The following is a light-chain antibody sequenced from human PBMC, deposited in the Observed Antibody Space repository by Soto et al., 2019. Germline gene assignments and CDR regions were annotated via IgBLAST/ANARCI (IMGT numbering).Light chain of an antibody. Sequence: EIVLTQSPATLSFSPGERATLSCRASQSVGSYLAWYQQKPGQAPRLLIYDASNRATGIPARFSGSGSGTDFTLTISSLEPEDFAVYYCQQRSNWLLTFGGGTKVEIK. CDR3: QQRSNWLLT. CDR2: DAS. J-gene: IGKJ4*01. V-gene: IGKV3-11*01. CDR1: QSVGSY.